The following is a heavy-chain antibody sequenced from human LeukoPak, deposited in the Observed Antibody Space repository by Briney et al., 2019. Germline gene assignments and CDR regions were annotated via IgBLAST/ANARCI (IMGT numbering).Heavy chain of an antibody. V-gene: IGHV1-46*01. CDR3: ARDGAVNKYYYDSSGYYVGYYYYYMDV. CDR1: GYTFTSYY. Sequence: ASVKVSCKASGYTFTSYYMHWVRQAPGQGLEWMGIINPSGGSTSYAQKFQGRVTMTRDMSTSTVYMELSSLRSEDTTVYYCARDGAVNKYYYDSSGYYVGYYYYYMDVWGKGTTVTVSS. J-gene: IGHJ6*03. CDR2: INPSGGST. D-gene: IGHD3-22*01.